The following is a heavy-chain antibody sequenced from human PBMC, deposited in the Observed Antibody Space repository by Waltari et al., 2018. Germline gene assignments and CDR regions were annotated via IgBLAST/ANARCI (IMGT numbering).Heavy chain of an antibody. V-gene: IGHV3-53*01. J-gene: IGHJ2*01. CDR2: IYGGGST. D-gene: IGHD2-15*01. CDR1: GFTVSSNY. CDR3: ARSPGGTSYWYFDL. Sequence: EVQLVESGGGLIQPGGSLRLSCAASGFTVSSNYMSWVRQAPGKGLGWVSVIYGGGSTYDADSVKGRFTISRDKSKNTLYLQMNSLRAEDTAVYYCARSPGGTSYWYFDLWGRGTLVTVSS.